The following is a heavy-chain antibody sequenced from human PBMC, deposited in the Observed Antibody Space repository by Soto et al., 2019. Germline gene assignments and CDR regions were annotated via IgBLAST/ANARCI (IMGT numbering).Heavy chain of an antibody. CDR2: IYYSGST. CDR1: GGSISSYY. V-gene: IGHV4-59*01. Sequence: SETLSLTCTVSGGSISSYYWSWIRQPPGKGLEWIGYIYYSGSTNYNPSLKSRVTISVDTSKNQFSLKLSSVTAADTAVYYCARYSSSWDYYYYMDVWGKGTTVTVSS. CDR3: ARYSSSWDYYYYMDV. D-gene: IGHD6-13*01. J-gene: IGHJ6*03.